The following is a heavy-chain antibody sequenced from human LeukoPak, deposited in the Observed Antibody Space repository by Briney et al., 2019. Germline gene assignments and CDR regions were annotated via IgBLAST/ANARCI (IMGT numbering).Heavy chain of an antibody. CDR2: IYYSGST. J-gene: IGHJ5*02. D-gene: IGHD1-26*01. CDR3: APPIKTRRYSGRSPFDP. Sequence: SETLSLTCTVSGGSISSSSYYWGWIRQPPGKGLEWIGSIYYSGSTYYNPSLKSRVTISVDTSKNQFSLKLSSVTAADTAVYYCAPPIKTRRYSGRSPFDPWGEGTLVTVSS. V-gene: IGHV4-39*01. CDR1: GGSISSSSYY.